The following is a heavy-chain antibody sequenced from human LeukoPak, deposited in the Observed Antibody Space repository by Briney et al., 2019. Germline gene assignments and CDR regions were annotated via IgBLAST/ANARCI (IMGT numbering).Heavy chain of an antibody. CDR1: GFTFTNYP. V-gene: IGHV3-64*02. Sequence: GGSLRLSCAASGFTFTNYPIHWIRQAPGKGLEFVSAISRDGRTIDYADSVKGRFTISRDNSKNTVYLQMGSLRPEDMAVYYCAKEGRGAVYGYGDWGQGTLVTVSS. J-gene: IGHJ4*02. CDR3: AKEGRGAVYGYGD. CDR2: ISRDGRTI. D-gene: IGHD5/OR15-5a*01.